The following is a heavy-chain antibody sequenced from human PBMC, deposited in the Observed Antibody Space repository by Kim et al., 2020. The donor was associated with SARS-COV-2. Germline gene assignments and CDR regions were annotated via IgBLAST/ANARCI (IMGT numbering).Heavy chain of an antibody. J-gene: IGHJ3*02. CDR1: GYSFTSYW. CDR3: ARQVAVVVVAAASRDAFDI. D-gene: IGHD2-15*01. V-gene: IGHV5-51*01. Sequence: GESLKISCKGSGYSFTSYWIGWVRQMPGKGLEWMGIIYPGDSDTRYSPSFQGQVTISADKSISTAYLQWSSLKASDTAMYYCARQVAVVVVAAASRDAFDIWGQGTMVTVSS. CDR2: IYPGDSDT.